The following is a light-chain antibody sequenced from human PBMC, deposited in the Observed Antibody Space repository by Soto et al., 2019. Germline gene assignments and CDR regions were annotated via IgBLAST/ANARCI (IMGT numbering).Light chain of an antibody. V-gene: IGKV1-39*01. CDR2: AAT. J-gene: IGKJ1*01. Sequence: DIQMTQSPSSLSASVGDRVTITCRASQFSSNYLNWYQQKLGKAPKLLIDAATDLRSGVPSRFSGSGSGTDFTLTISNLQPEDFATYYCQQSYSTPPTFGQGTKVDIK. CDR1: QFSSNY. CDR3: QQSYSTPPT.